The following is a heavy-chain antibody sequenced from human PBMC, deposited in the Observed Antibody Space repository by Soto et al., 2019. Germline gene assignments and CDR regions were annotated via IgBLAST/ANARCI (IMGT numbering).Heavy chain of an antibody. D-gene: IGHD3-22*01. J-gene: IGHJ3*02. CDR2: ISGSGGST. CDR1: GFTFSSYA. CDR3: ANLAYYYDSSGYPYDAFDI. V-gene: IGHV3-23*01. Sequence: GGSLRLSCAASGFTFSSYAMSWVRQAPGKGLEWVSAISGSGGSTYYADSVKGRFTISRDNSKNTLYLQMNSLRAEDTAVYYCANLAYYYDSSGYPYDAFDIWGQGTMVTVSS.